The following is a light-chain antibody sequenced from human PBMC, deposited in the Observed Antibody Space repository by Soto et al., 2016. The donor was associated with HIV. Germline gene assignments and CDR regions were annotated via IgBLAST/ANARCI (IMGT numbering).Light chain of an antibody. CDR3: QQANSFPIT. CDR2: KAS. Sequence: DIQMTQSPSTLSASVGDRVTITCRASQSISSWLAWYQQKPGKAPKLLIYKASSLESGVPSRFSGSGSGTEFTLTISSLQPDDFATYYCQQANSFPITFGPGTKVDIK. V-gene: IGKV1-5*03. CDR1: QSISSW. J-gene: IGKJ3*01.